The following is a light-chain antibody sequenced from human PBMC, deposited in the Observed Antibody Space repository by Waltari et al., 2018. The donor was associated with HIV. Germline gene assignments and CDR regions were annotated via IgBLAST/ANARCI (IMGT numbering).Light chain of an antibody. Sequence: IQLTQSPSSLSASLGDKVTITCRASQHIKTFLNWYQVRPGTAPRVLVYGVSSLPTGVPSRFTGDGSGSDFTLTINNLQPEDFASYFCQQTYSVSITYGPGTRLEI. CDR1: QHIKTF. CDR2: GVS. V-gene: IGKV1-39*01. CDR3: QQTYSVSIT. J-gene: IGKJ5*01.